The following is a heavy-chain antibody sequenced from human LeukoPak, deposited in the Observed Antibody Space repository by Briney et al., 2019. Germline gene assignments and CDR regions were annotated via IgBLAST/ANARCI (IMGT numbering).Heavy chain of an antibody. CDR2: SRSKDKSYTT. CDR1: GFTFSGYS. J-gene: IGHJ4*02. V-gene: IGHV3-72*01. CDR3: ATAIKNSRAYYYFDY. Sequence: GGSLRLSCAASGFTFSGYSMNWVRQAPGKGLEWVGRSRSKDKSYTTEYAVSVKGRFTVSRDDSKNSLYLQMNSLKTEDTAIYYCATAIKNSRAYYYFDYWGQGTLVTVSS. D-gene: IGHD3-22*01.